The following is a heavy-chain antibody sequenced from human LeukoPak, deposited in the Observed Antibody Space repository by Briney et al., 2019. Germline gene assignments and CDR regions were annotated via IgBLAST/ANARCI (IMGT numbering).Heavy chain of an antibody. CDR2: INPNSGGT. J-gene: IGHJ3*02. CDR3: ARLDYYGSGSPPPFDI. CDR1: GYTFTGYY. Sequence: ASVKVSCKASGYTFTGYYMHWVRQAPGQGLEWMGWINPNSGGTNYAQKFHGRVTMTRDTSISTAYMELSRLRSDDTAVYYCARLDYYGSGSPPPFDIWGQGTMVTVSS. V-gene: IGHV1-2*02. D-gene: IGHD3-10*01.